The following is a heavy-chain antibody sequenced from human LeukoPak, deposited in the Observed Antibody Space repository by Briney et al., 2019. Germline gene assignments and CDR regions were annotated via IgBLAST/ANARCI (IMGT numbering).Heavy chain of an antibody. J-gene: IGHJ6*02. CDR3: AKAPQDTYYHYYGMDV. CDR1: GFTFSSYA. Sequence: GGSLRLSCAASGFTFSSYAMSWVRQAPGKGLEWVSAISGSGGSTYYADSVKGRFTISRDNSKNTLYLQMNSLRAEDTAVYYCAKAPQDTYYHYYGMDVWGQGTTVTVSS. V-gene: IGHV3-23*01. CDR2: ISGSGGST. D-gene: IGHD5-18*01.